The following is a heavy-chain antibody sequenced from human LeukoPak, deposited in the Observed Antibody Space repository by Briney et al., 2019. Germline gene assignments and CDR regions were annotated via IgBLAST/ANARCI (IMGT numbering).Heavy chain of an antibody. CDR1: GFTFSSYG. D-gene: IGHD3-3*01. Sequence: PGRSLRLSCAASGFTFSSYGMHWVRQAPGKGLEWVAVISYDGSNKYYADSVKGRFTISRDNSKNTLYLQMNSLRAEDTAVYYCAKDKPYEVWSGYFDYWGQGTLVTVSS. J-gene: IGHJ4*02. CDR2: ISYDGSNK. CDR3: AKDKPYEVWSGYFDY. V-gene: IGHV3-30*18.